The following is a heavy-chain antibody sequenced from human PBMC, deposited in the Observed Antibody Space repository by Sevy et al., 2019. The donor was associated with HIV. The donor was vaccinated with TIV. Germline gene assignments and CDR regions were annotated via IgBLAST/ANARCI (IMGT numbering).Heavy chain of an antibody. CDR1: GFSVSDNY. J-gene: IGHJ4*02. CDR2: IYIGDST. CDR3: ASGLLRYFFDY. Sequence: GGSLRLSCAASGFSVSDNYMSWVRQTPGKRLEWVSVIYIGDSTFYADSVKGRFTISRDNSKNTLFLQMNSLRDEETAVYYCASGLLRYFFDYWGQGPLVTVSS. D-gene: IGHD3-22*01. V-gene: IGHV3-53*01.